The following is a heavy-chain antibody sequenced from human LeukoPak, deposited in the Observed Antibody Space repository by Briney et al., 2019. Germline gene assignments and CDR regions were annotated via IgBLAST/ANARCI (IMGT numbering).Heavy chain of an antibody. CDR3: ASQRDGYNGPPAY. Sequence: SETLSLTCTVSGGSISSYYWSWIRQPPGKGLEWIGYIYYSGSTNYNPSLKSRVTISVDTSKNQFSLKLSSVTAADTGVYYCASQRDGYNGPPAYWGQGTLVTVSS. CDR1: GGSISSYY. J-gene: IGHJ4*02. CDR2: IYYSGST. V-gene: IGHV4-59*08. D-gene: IGHD5-24*01.